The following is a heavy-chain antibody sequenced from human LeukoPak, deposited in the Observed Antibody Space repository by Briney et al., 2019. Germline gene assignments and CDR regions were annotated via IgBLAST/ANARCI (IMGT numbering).Heavy chain of an antibody. CDR3: ARFTSGIIGNALDI. J-gene: IGHJ3*02. Sequence: PGGSLRLSCAASGFTFSSYWMSWDRQAPGKGLEWVSAISGIGTYTYYADSVKGRFTISRDNSKNTLYLQMKSLRAEDTALYYCARFTSGIIGNALDIWGQGTMVTVSS. CDR1: GFTFSSYW. D-gene: IGHD1-14*01. V-gene: IGHV3-23*01. CDR2: ISGIGTYT.